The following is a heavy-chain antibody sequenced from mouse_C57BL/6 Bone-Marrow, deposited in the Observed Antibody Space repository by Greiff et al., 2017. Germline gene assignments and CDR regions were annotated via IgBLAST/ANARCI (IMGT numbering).Heavy chain of an antibody. CDR2: IYPGDGDT. D-gene: IGHD1-1*01. J-gene: IGHJ3*01. Sequence: VQGVESGAELVKPGASVKISCKASGYAFSSYWMNWVKQRPGKGLEWIGQIYPGDGDTNYNGKFKGKATLTADKSSSTAYMQISSLTSEDSAVYFCARNKDYYGSSWDWFAYWGQGTLVTVSA. CDR3: ARNKDYYGSSWDWFAY. CDR1: GYAFSSYW. V-gene: IGHV1-80*01.